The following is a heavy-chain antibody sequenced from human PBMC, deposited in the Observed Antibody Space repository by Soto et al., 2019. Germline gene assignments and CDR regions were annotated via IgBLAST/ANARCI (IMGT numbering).Heavy chain of an antibody. CDR2: INHSGST. Sequence: SETLSLTCAVYGGSFSGYYWSWIRQPPGKGLEWIGEINHSGSTNYNPSLKSRVTISVDTSKNQFSLKLSSVTAADTAVYYCASSGSGGTNYYYYYYMDVWGKGTTVTVSS. CDR1: GGSFSGYY. D-gene: IGHD3-10*01. V-gene: IGHV4-34*01. J-gene: IGHJ6*03. CDR3: ASSGSGGTNYYYYYYMDV.